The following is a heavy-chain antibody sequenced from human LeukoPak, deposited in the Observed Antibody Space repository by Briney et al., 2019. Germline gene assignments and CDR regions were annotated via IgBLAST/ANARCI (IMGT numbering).Heavy chain of an antibody. CDR1: GVSISSHY. Sequence: SETLSLTCTVSGVSISSHYWNWIRQPAGKEVEWIGRIYTSGSTNYNPSLKSRATMSVDTSKNQFSLKLSSVTAADTAVYYCARSHSWGDNWFDPWGQGTLVTVSS. J-gene: IGHJ5*02. CDR3: ARSHSWGDNWFDP. V-gene: IGHV4-4*07. D-gene: IGHD3-16*01. CDR2: IYTSGST.